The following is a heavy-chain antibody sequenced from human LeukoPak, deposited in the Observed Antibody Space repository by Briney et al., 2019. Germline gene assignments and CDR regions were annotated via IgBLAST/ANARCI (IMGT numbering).Heavy chain of an antibody. Sequence: SETLSLTCTVSGGSISSYYWSWIRQPAGKGLEWIGRIYTSGSTNYNPSLKSRVTMSVDTSKNQFSLKLSSVTAADTAVYYCASANSLGYCSGGSCYDYWGQGTPVTVSS. V-gene: IGHV4-4*07. CDR1: GGSISSYY. D-gene: IGHD2-15*01. CDR3: ASANSLGYCSGGSCYDY. J-gene: IGHJ4*02. CDR2: IYTSGST.